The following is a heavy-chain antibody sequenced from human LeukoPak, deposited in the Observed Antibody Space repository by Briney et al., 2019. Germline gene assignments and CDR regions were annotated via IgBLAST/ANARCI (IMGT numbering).Heavy chain of an antibody. CDR2: INPNSGGT. Sequence: ASVKVSCKASGYTFTGYHMHWVRQAPGQGLEWMGWINPNSGGTNYAQNFQGRVTMTRDTSISIAYMELSRLRSDDTAMYYCARENSGLGYWGQGTLVTVSS. J-gene: IGHJ4*02. V-gene: IGHV1-2*02. D-gene: IGHD6-19*01. CDR3: ARENSGLGY. CDR1: GYTFTGYH.